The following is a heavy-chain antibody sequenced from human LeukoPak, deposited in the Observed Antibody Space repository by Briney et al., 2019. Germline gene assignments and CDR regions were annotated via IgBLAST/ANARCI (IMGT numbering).Heavy chain of an antibody. J-gene: IGHJ6*02. V-gene: IGHV3-21*01. CDR2: ISSSSSYI. CDR1: GFTFSSYS. CDR3: ARDYCSSTSCYRYYHYYGMDV. Sequence: GGSLRLSCAASGFTFSSYSMNWVRQAPGKGLEWVSSISSSSSYIYYADSVKGRFTISRGNAKNSLYLQMNSLRAEDTAVYYCARDYCSSTSCYRYYHYYGMDVWGQGTTVTVSS. D-gene: IGHD2-2*01.